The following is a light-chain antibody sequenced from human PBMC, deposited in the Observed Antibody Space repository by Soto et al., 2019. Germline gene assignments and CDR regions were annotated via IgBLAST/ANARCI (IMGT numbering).Light chain of an antibody. V-gene: IGKV3-20*01. CDR1: QSITTS. Sequence: EIVLTQSPGTVSLSPGERATLSCRASQSITTSLAWYQRKPGQAPRLLIYDASTRATAIPDRFSGSGSGTDFTLTLSRLEAEDFAVYYCHQYATSPLTFGGGTKVEI. CDR3: HQYATSPLT. J-gene: IGKJ4*01. CDR2: DAS.